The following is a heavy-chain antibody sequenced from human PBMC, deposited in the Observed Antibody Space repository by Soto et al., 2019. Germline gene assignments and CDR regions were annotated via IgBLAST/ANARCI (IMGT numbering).Heavy chain of an antibody. Sequence: GESLKISCKVSEYKFTDYWIAWVRQLPGKGLEWMGIIYPADSDVRYSPSFQGQVTISADKSINTAYLQWSSLKASDTAMYYCARHGEKWSYYYGMDVWGQGTTVTVSS. CDR3: ARHGEKWSYYYGMDV. CDR1: EYKFTDYW. V-gene: IGHV5-51*01. D-gene: IGHD2-15*01. J-gene: IGHJ6*02. CDR2: IYPADSDV.